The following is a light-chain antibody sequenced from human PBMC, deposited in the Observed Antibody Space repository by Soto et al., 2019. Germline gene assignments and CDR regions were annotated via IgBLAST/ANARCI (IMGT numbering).Light chain of an antibody. Sequence: DIQMTQSPSSLSASVRDRVTITCRASQGISNYLAWYQQKPGKVPKLLIYAASTLQSGVPSRFSGSGSGTDTTLTISSLQPEDVATYYCQKYDSATWTFGQGTKVEIK. CDR2: AAS. V-gene: IGKV1-27*01. CDR1: QGISNY. CDR3: QKYDSATWT. J-gene: IGKJ1*01.